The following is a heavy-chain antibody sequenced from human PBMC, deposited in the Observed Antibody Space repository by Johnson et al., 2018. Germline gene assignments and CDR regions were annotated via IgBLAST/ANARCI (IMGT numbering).Heavy chain of an antibody. J-gene: IGHJ5*02. D-gene: IGHD3-3*01. CDR2: IYNSDT. CDR3: ARLEWGNWFDP. CDR1: GGSISSYY. V-gene: IGHV4-59*12. Sequence: QVQLQESGPGLVKPSETLSLTCTVSGGSISSYYWSWIRQPPGKGLEWIGYIYNSDTNYNPSLKSRVTISVHTSKNHFSLKLRSVTAADTAVYYCARLEWGNWFDPWGQGTLVTVSS.